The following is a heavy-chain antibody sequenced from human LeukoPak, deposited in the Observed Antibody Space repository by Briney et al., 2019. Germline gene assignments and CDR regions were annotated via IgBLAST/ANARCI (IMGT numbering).Heavy chain of an antibody. CDR1: GFSLSTGGMC. D-gene: IGHD1-26*01. CDR2: IDWDGDK. Sequence: PGPALVKPTQTLTLTCSFSGFSLSTGGMCVSWSRQPPGKALEWLALIDWDGDKYYSPSLKSRLTITKDTSKNQVVLTMTNMDPVDTATYYCAHRQARYYGFDYWGQGTLVTVSS. CDR3: AHRQARYYGFDY. V-gene: IGHV2-70*12. J-gene: IGHJ4*02.